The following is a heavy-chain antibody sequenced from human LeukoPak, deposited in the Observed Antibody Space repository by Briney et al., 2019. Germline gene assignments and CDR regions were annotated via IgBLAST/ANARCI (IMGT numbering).Heavy chain of an antibody. V-gene: IGHV3-9*01. D-gene: IGHD2-2*01. CDR3: AKTTSGYASSFAC. J-gene: IGHJ4*02. CDR2: ISWNGNSI. CDR1: GFTFDDYA. Sequence: GRSLRLSCAASGFTFDDYAMHWVRQAPGQGLEWVSGISWNGNSIDYADSVKGRFTISRDNAKNSLYLQMNSLRAEDSALYFCAKTTSGYASSFACWGQGTLVTVSS.